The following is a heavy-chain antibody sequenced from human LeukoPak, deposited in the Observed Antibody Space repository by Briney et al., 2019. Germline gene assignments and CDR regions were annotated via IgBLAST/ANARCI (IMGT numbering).Heavy chain of an antibody. J-gene: IGHJ3*02. CDR2: IYYSGST. CDR1: GGSISSSSYY. Sequence: PSETLSLTCTVSGGSISSSSYYWGWIRQPPGKGLEWIGSIYYSGSTYYNPSLKSRVTISVDTSKNQFSLKLSSVTAADTAVYYCARADSTIFGVVIRDRYAFDIWGQGTMVTVSS. D-gene: IGHD3-3*01. CDR3: ARADSTIFGVVIRDRYAFDI. V-gene: IGHV4-39*01.